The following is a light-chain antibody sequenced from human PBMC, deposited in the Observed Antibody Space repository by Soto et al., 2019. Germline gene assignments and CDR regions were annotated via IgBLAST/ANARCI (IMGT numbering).Light chain of an antibody. CDR1: ETVNSY. V-gene: IGKV3-11*01. CDR2: DVS. CDR3: QHRSSWPFT. J-gene: IGKJ3*01. Sequence: EIVLTQSPATLSLSPGERATLSCRASETVNSYLAWYQQKPGQAPRPLIYDVSKRATGIPARFSGSGSGTDFTLAISSLEPDDFAVYYCQHRSSWPFTFGPGTKVEIK.